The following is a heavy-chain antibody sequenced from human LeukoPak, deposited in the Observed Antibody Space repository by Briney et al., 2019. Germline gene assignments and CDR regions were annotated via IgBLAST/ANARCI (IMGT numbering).Heavy chain of an antibody. CDR3: ASWSSSSSFDY. Sequence: PSETLSLICAVYGGSFSGYYWSWIRQPPGKGLEWIGEINHSGSTNYNPSLKSRVTISVDTSKNQFSLKLSSVTAADTAVYYCASWSSSSSFDYWGQGTLVTVSS. D-gene: IGHD6-6*01. CDR1: GGSFSGYY. CDR2: INHSGST. J-gene: IGHJ4*02. V-gene: IGHV4-34*01.